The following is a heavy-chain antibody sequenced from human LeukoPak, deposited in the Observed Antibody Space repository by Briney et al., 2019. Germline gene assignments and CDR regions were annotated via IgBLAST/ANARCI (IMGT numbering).Heavy chain of an antibody. V-gene: IGHV1-18*01. D-gene: IGHD1-26*01. CDR2: MCAYNGNT. CDR3: ARDQGHMKAQWGDY. Sequence: VKVSCKASGYTFASYGISWVRQAPGQGLEWMGWMCAYNGNTNYAQKLQGRVTMTPETPTSTAYLELRSLRSDDTAVYYCARDQGHMKAQWGDYWGQGTLVTVSS. CDR1: GYTFASYG. J-gene: IGHJ4*02.